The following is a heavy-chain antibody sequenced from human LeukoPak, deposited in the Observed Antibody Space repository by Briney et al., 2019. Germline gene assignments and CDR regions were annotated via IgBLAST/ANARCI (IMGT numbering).Heavy chain of an antibody. V-gene: IGHV3-7*01. Sequence: GGSLRLSCAASGFTFSSYWMSWVRQAPGKGLEWVANIKQDGSEKYYVDSVKGRFTISRDNAKNSLYLQINSLRAEDTAVYYCAREPAPWELLYYFDYWGQGTLVTVSS. J-gene: IGHJ4*02. CDR2: IKQDGSEK. CDR3: AREPAPWELLYYFDY. D-gene: IGHD1-26*01. CDR1: GFTFSSYW.